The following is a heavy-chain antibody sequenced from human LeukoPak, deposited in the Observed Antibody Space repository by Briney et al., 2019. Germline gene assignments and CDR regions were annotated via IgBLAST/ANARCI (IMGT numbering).Heavy chain of an antibody. J-gene: IGHJ4*03. Sequence: PSETLSLIRTFSVGSISRHFWNWLRQPPGKGLEWIGYIYYRGSTNYNPSLKSRVTISLDTSKNQFSLKLSSVTAADPAVYYCGEDWGSSGGLGVGYWAQGVMVSASS. V-gene: IGHV4-59*11. CDR2: IYYRGST. D-gene: IGHD6-19*01. CDR1: VGSISRHF. CDR3: GEDWGSSGGLGVGY.